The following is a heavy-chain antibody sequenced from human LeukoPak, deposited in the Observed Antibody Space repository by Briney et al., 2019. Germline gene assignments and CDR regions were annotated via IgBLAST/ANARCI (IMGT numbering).Heavy chain of an antibody. J-gene: IGHJ6*04. V-gene: IGHV3-48*04. CDR1: GFTFSSYS. Sequence: GGSLRLSCAASGFTFSSYSMNWIRQAPGKGLEWVSYISSSSSTIYYADSVKGRFTISRDNAKNSLYLQMNSLRAEDTAVYYCAELGITMIGGVWGKGTTVTISS. CDR3: AELGITMIGGV. D-gene: IGHD3-10*02. CDR2: ISSSSSTI.